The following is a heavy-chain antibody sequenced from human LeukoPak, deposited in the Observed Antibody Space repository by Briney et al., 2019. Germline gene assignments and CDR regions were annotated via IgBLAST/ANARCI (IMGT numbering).Heavy chain of an antibody. D-gene: IGHD1-26*01. CDR3: TTEDGIVGAY. Sequence: GGSLRLSCAASGFTASNAWMSWVRKAPGQGREWVGRIKSKTDGGRTDYAAPVKGRFTISRDDSKNTLYLQMNSLKTEDTAVYYCTTEDGIVGAYWGQGTLVTVSS. CDR1: GFTASNAW. CDR2: IKSKTDGGRT. J-gene: IGHJ4*02. V-gene: IGHV3-15*01.